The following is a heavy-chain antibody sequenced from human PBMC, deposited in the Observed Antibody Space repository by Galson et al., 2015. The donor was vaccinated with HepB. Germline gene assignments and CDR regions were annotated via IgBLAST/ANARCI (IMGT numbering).Heavy chain of an antibody. D-gene: IGHD3-9*01. V-gene: IGHV4-61*01. CDR3: ARGASHFDFLTGSTNDAFDI. CDR1: GGSVSSGHFY. Sequence: TLSLTCTVSGGSVSSGHFYWNWIRQPPGKGLEWIGYFFHSGSTNYNPSLKSRVTISVDTSKNEFSLKLNSVAAADTAVYYCARGASHFDFLTGSTNDAFDIWGQGTMVTVSS. J-gene: IGHJ3*02. CDR2: FFHSGST.